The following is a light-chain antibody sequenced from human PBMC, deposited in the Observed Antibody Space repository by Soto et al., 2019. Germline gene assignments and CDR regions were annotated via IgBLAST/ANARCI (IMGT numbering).Light chain of an antibody. CDR3: QHYGSSPT. CDR2: GAS. J-gene: IGKJ5*01. Sequence: EIVLTQSPGTLSLSPGERATLSCRASLSVSSSYLAWYQQKPGQAPRLLIYGASSRATGIPDRFSGSGSGTDFTLTISRLEPEDFAVYYCQHYGSSPTFGQGTRLEIK. V-gene: IGKV3-20*01. CDR1: LSVSSSY.